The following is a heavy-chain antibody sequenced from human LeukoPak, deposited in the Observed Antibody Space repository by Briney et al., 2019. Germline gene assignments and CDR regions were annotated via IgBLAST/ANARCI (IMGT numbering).Heavy chain of an antibody. CDR3: ARVGYSGYDHYYYYYYYMDV. Sequence: SETLSLTCTVSGGSISSYYWSWIRQPPGKGLEWIGYIYYSGSTNYNPSLKSRVTISVDTSKNQFSLKLSSVTAADTAVYYCARVGYSGYDHYYYYYYYMDVWGKGTTVTVSS. V-gene: IGHV4-59*01. D-gene: IGHD5-12*01. CDR1: GGSISSYY. CDR2: IYYSGST. J-gene: IGHJ6*03.